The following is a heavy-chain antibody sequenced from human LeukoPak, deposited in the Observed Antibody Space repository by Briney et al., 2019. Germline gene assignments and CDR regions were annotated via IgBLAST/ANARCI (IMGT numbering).Heavy chain of an antibody. J-gene: IGHJ3*02. CDR1: GGSISSYY. Sequence: SETLSLTCTVSGGSISSYYWSWIRQPAGKGLEWIGRIYTSGSTNYNPSLKSRVTMSVDTSKNQFSLTLSSVTAADTAVYYCASSYSYPFDAFDIWGQGTMVTVSS. CDR3: ASSYSYPFDAFDI. CDR2: IYTSGST. V-gene: IGHV4-4*07. D-gene: IGHD2-15*01.